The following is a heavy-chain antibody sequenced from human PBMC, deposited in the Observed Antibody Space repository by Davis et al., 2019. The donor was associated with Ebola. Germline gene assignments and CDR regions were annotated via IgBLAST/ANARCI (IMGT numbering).Heavy chain of an antibody. Sequence: GSLRLSCSVSVGSIRGYHWSWIRQPPGKGLEWIGYIYASGFTNYNPSLKNRVTLSLDTSKSQFSLKLNFVTAADSAVYYCARGGKTSGWYYYFDYWGQGSLVSVSS. J-gene: IGHJ4*02. D-gene: IGHD6-19*01. CDR1: VGSIRGYH. CDR2: IYASGFT. V-gene: IGHV4-59*01. CDR3: ARGGKTSGWYYYFDY.